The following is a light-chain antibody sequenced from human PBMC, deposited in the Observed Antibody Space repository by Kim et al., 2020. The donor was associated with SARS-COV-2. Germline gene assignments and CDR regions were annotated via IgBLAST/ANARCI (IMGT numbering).Light chain of an antibody. CDR2: DVS. Sequence: QSALTQPASVSGSPGQSLTISCTGTSSDVGGYNYVSWYQQHPGKAPKLMIYDVSKRRSGVSNRFSGSKSGNTASLTISGLQAEDEADYDCSSYTSSSTFEVFGGGTKLTVL. J-gene: IGLJ3*02. V-gene: IGLV2-14*01. CDR1: SSDVGGYNY. CDR3: SSYTSSSTFEV.